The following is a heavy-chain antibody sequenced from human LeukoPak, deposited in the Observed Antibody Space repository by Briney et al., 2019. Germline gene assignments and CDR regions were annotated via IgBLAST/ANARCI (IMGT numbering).Heavy chain of an antibody. CDR3: AKQHGSSYASFYS. Sequence: GGSLRLSCAASGFTFSSYAMSWVRQAPGKGLEWVSAISGSCGSTYYADSVKGRFTISRDNSENTLYLEMNSLRAEDTAVYYCAKQHGSSYASFYSWGPGTLVTASP. CDR1: GFTFSSYA. CDR2: ISGSCGST. D-gene: IGHD1-26*01. V-gene: IGHV3-23*01. J-gene: IGHJ5*01.